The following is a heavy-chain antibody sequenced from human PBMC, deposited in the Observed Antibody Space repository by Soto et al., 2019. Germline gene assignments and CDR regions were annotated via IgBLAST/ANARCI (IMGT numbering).Heavy chain of an antibody. J-gene: IGHJ6*02. V-gene: IGHV4-30-4*01. CDR2: INSSGRY. D-gene: IGHD2-2*01. CDR3: ARFSTLGNDYGVDV. Sequence: QVQLQESGPGLVKPSQTLSLTCSVSGDSISSSDSYWSLIRQPPGEGLEWIGYINSSGRYYYKPPLKSRVPISIDTSKNQFSLRLTSVTVAATAVYFCARFSTLGNDYGVDVWGQGTTVTVSS. CDR1: GDSISSSDSY.